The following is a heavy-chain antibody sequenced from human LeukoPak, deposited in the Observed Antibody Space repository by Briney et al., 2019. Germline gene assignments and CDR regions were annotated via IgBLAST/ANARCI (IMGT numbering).Heavy chain of an antibody. CDR1: GFTFGDYA. V-gene: IGHV3-49*03. Sequence: GGSLRLSCTASGFTFGDYAMSWFRQAPGKGLEWVGFIRSKAYGGTTEYAASVKGRFTISRDDSESIAYLQMNSLKTEDTAVYYCTRDSPPRPFGVVISNDYWGQGTLVTVSS. J-gene: IGHJ4*02. CDR3: TRDSPPRPFGVVISNDY. D-gene: IGHD3-3*01. CDR2: IRSKAYGGTT.